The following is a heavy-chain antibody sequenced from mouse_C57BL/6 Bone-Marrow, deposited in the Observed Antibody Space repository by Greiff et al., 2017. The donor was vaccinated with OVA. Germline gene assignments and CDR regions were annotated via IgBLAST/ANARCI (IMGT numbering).Heavy chain of an antibody. Sequence: QVHVKQPGAELVMPGASVKLSCKASGYTFTNYLIEWVKQRPGQGLEWIGVINPGSGGTNYNEKFKGKATLTADKSSSTAYMQLSSLTSEDSAVYFCARRGRRYFDVWGTGTTVTVSS. V-gene: IGHV1-54*01. CDR1: GYTFTNYL. CDR3: ARRGRRYFDV. CDR2: INPGSGGT. J-gene: IGHJ1*03.